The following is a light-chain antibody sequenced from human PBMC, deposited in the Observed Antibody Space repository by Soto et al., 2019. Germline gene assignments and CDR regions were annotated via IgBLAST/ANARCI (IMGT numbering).Light chain of an antibody. Sequence: EVVLTQSPDNLSLSPGQGATLSCRASQSFRGLLAWYQQKPGQAPRLLIYDAYNRATGIPPRFSGSGSGTEFTLTISSLQSEDFAVYYCQQYNNWPQITFGQGTRLEIK. J-gene: IGKJ5*01. CDR1: QSFRGL. V-gene: IGKV3D-15*01. CDR3: QQYNNWPQIT. CDR2: DAY.